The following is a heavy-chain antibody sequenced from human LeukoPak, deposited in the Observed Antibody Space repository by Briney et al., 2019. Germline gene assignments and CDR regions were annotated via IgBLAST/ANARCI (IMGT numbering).Heavy chain of an antibody. D-gene: IGHD3-22*01. J-gene: IGHJ3*01. CDR1: GFIFKTYC. CDR2: ITSNSNDK. V-gene: IGHV3-48*02. CDR3: ARYYDRSGFYRDAFDL. Sequence: GGSLRLSCAASGFIFKTYCMSWVRQAPGKGLEWLSYITSNSNDKHYADSVKGRFTISRDNAKDSLHLQMDSLRDEDTAVYYCARYYDRSGFYRDAFDLWGQGTMVTVSS.